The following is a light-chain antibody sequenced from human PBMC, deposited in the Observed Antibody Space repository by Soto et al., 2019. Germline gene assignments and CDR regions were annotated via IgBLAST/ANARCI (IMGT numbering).Light chain of an antibody. J-gene: IGKJ1*01. V-gene: IGKV2-24*01. CDR1: QSLVHSDGNTY. CDR3: LQFSVFPCT. Sequence: DIVLTQTPLSSPVTLGQPASISCRSSQSLVHSDGNTYLSWLHQRPGQSPRLLIYRISARFSGVPERFSGSGAATDFTRKISRVEAEDVGIYYCLQFSVFPCTFCQGTQVHIK. CDR2: RIS.